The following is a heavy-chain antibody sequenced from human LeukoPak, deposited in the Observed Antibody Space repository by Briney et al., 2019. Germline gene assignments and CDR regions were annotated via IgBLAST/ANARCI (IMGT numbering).Heavy chain of an antibody. CDR2: ISSSSSYI. CDR1: GFTFSSYS. J-gene: IGHJ4*02. CDR3: ARASSGSYHLDY. V-gene: IGHV3-21*01. D-gene: IGHD1-26*01. Sequence: GGSLRLSCAAPGFTFSSYSMNWVRQAPGKGLEWVSSISSSSSYIYYADSVKGRFTISRDNAKNSLYLQMNSLRAEDTAVYYCARASSGSYHLDYWGQGTLVTVSS.